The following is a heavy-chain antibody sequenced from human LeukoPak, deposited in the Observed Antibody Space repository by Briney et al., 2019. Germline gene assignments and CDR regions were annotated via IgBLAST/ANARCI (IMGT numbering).Heavy chain of an antibody. Sequence: PGGSLRLSCAASGFTVSSNYLSWVRQAPGKGLECVSVIYSGGNTDYADSVKGRFTVSRDNSKNTLFLQMNSLRAEDTAIYYCAKERDYGPADYWGQGTLVTVSS. CDR3: AKERDYGPADY. CDR2: IYSGGNT. J-gene: IGHJ4*02. CDR1: GFTVSSNY. D-gene: IGHD4/OR15-4a*01. V-gene: IGHV3-53*01.